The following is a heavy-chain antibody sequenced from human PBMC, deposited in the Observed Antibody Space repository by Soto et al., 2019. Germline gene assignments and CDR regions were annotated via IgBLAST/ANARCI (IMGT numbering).Heavy chain of an antibody. Sequence: ASVKVSCKASGYTFTGYYMHWVRQAPGQGLEWMGWINPNSGGTNYAQKFQGWVTMTRDTSISTAYMELSRLRSDDTAVYYCARTLMVYAKVPYYYGMDVWGQGTTVTRLL. CDR3: ARTLMVYAKVPYYYGMDV. CDR2: INPNSGGT. J-gene: IGHJ6*02. D-gene: IGHD2-8*01. CDR1: GYTFTGYY. V-gene: IGHV1-2*04.